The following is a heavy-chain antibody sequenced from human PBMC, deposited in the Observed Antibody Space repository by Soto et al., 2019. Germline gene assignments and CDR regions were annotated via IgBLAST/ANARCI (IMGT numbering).Heavy chain of an antibody. Sequence: SETLSLTCTVSGGSISSYYWSWIRQPPGKGLEWIGYVHDSGSSYYNPSLKSRVNISLDTSKNQFSLKLSSVTAADTAVYYCARVPSPWGQGTLVTVSS. CDR2: VHDSGSS. J-gene: IGHJ5*02. CDR1: GGSISSYY. CDR3: ARVPSP. V-gene: IGHV4-59*12.